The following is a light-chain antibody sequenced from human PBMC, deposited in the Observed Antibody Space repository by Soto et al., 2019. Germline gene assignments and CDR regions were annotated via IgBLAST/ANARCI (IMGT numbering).Light chain of an antibody. CDR2: DAS. Sequence: DIQMTQSPPTLSASVGDRVTITCRASQSISSWLVWYQQKAGKAPKLLIYDASSLESGVPSRFSSSGSGTEFTLTISSLQPDDFATYFCQQYRIYWTFGQGTKVEIK. V-gene: IGKV1-5*01. CDR3: QQYRIYWT. CDR1: QSISSW. J-gene: IGKJ1*01.